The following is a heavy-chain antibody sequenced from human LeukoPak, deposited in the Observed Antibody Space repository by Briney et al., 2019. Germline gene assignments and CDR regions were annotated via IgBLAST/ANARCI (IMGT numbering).Heavy chain of an antibody. Sequence: SETLSLTCTVSGGSISSYYWSWIRQPPGKGLEWIGYIYYSGSTNYNPSLKSRVTISVDTSKNQFSLKLSSVTAADTAVYYCASAGYSSRYDYWGQGTLVTVSS. CDR2: IYYSGST. J-gene: IGHJ4*02. V-gene: IGHV4-59*01. CDR1: GGSISSYY. D-gene: IGHD6-13*01. CDR3: ASAGYSSRYDY.